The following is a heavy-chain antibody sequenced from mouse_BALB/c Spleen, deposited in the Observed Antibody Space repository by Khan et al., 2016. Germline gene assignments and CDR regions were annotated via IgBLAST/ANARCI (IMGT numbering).Heavy chain of an antibody. V-gene: IGHV9-3*02. D-gene: IGHD3-1*01. CDR3: ASRGLDY. Sequence: QIQLVQSGPELKKPGETVKISCKASGYTFTNYGMNWVKQAPGKGLKWMGWINTNTGEPTYAEEFKGRFAFSLDTSASTAYLQINNLKTEDTATYVCASRGLDYWGQGTTLTVSS. CDR1: GYTFTNYG. J-gene: IGHJ2*01. CDR2: INTNTGEP.